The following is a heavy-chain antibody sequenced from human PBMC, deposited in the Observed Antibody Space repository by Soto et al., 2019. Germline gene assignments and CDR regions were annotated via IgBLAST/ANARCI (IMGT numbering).Heavy chain of an antibody. V-gene: IGHV4-39*01. CDR1: GDSISSSNSH. CDR2: VYYGGAIFYSGNI. J-gene: IGHJ3*02. CDR3: VRYDRINMKPYSPEGFHI. Sequence: SETLSLTCTVSGDSISSSNSHWGWTRQPPGKGLEYIGSVYYGGAIFYSGNIYYNPSLKSRVTISVDTSKNQFSLRLSSVTAADTGVYYCVRYDRINMKPYSPEGFHIWGQGTMVT. D-gene: IGHD3-3*02.